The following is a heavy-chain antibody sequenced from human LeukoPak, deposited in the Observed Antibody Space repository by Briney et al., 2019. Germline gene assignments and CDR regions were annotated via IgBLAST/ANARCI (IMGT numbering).Heavy chain of an antibody. V-gene: IGHV3-21*01. CDR2: ISSSSSYI. CDR3: ARERGTIQLWYYFDF. D-gene: IGHD5-18*01. CDR1: GFTFSSYA. J-gene: IGHJ4*02. Sequence: GRSLRLSCAASGFTFSSYAMHWVRQAPGKGLEWVSSISSSSSYIYYADSVRGRFTISRDDAENSLYLQMNSLRAEDTAVYYCARERGTIQLWYYFDFWGRGTLVTVSS.